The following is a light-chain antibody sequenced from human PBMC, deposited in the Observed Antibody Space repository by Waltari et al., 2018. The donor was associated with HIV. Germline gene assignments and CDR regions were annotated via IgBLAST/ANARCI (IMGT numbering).Light chain of an antibody. CDR3: SSYTTISTLV. J-gene: IGLJ2*01. Sequence: QSALTQPASVSGSPGQSITISCTGPRRDAGAHNQLSWFQHYPGKAPKPILFEVNNRPSGVSSRFSGSKSGNTASLTISGLQAEDEADYYCSSYTTISTLVFGGGTKLTVL. CDR1: RRDAGAHNQ. V-gene: IGLV2-14*01. CDR2: EVN.